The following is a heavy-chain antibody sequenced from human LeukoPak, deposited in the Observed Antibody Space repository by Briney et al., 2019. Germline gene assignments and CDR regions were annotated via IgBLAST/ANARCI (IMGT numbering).Heavy chain of an antibody. V-gene: IGHV3-30*02. D-gene: IGHD1-1*01. CDR2: IRNDGSNH. CDR3: VRAYNWGFDY. J-gene: IGHJ4*02. CDR1: GFTFSHYG. Sequence: GGSLRLFCAASGFTFSHYGMHWVRQAPGKGLEWVAFIRNDGSNHYYADSVKGRFTISRDNSKNNVYLQMYSLRVEDTSIYYCVRAYNWGFDYWGQGTVVTVSS.